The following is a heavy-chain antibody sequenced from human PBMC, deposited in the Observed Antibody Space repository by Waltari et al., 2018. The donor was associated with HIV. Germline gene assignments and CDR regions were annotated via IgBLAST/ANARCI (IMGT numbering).Heavy chain of an antibody. V-gene: IGHV4-34*02. J-gene: IGHJ4*02. CDR1: GGSFSNYY. Sequence: QVRLQQWGAGLLKPSETLSLTCAVYGGSFSNYYWTWMRQTPAKGLEWIGEINHSGTTDYNPSLKSRLTMSIDTSKNQFSLKLNSVTAADTAVYYCARHRFTRGNSAWYFLYWGQGTHVTVSS. CDR3: ARHRFTRGNSAWYFLY. D-gene: IGHD6-19*01. CDR2: INHSGTT.